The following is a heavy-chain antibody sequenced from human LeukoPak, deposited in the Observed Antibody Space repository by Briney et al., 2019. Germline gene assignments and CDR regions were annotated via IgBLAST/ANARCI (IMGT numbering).Heavy chain of an antibody. CDR2: ISSSSSTI. CDR1: GFTFSSYS. J-gene: IGHJ4*02. V-gene: IGHV3-21*01. Sequence: GRSLSLSCAASGFTFSSYSMNWVRQAPGKGLEWVSSISSSSSTIYYANSVKGRFTISRDNAKKSLYLQMNSLRAEDTAVYYCARGRYDSSGYYPIFDFWGQGTLVTVSS. D-gene: IGHD3-22*01. CDR3: ARGRYDSSGYYPIFDF.